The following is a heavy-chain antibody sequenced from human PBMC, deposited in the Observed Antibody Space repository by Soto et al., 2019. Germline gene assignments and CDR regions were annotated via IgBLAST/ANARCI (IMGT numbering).Heavy chain of an antibody. CDR3: ARGSDVVVPAAKGGWFDP. D-gene: IGHD2-2*01. J-gene: IGHJ5*02. V-gene: IGHV1-3*01. Sequence: ASVKVSCKASGYTFTSYAMHWVRPAPGQRLEWIGWINAGNGNTKYSQKFQGRVTITRDTSASTAYMELSSLRSEDTAVYYCARGSDVVVPAAKGGWFDPWGQGTLVTVS. CDR1: GYTFTSYA. CDR2: INAGNGNT.